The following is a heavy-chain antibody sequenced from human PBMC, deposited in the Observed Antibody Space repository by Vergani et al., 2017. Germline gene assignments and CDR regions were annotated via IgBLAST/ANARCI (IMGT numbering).Heavy chain of an antibody. CDR2: INHSGST. CDR1: GGSFSGYY. D-gene: IGHD6-19*01. V-gene: IGHV4-34*01. Sequence: QVQLQQWGAGLLKPSETLSLTCAVYGGSFSGYYWSWIRQPPGKGLEWIGEINHSGSTNYNPSLKSRVTLSVDTSKNQFSLKLSSVTAADTAVYYCAREAYSSGNAFDIWGQGTMVTVSS. CDR3: AREAYSSGNAFDI. J-gene: IGHJ3*02.